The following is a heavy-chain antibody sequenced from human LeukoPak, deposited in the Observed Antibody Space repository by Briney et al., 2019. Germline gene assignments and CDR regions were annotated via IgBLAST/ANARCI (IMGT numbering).Heavy chain of an antibody. CDR2: IYSGGST. CDR1: GFTVSSNY. D-gene: IGHD2-21*01. CDR3: VKDESVFGIAPGADY. Sequence: GGSLRLSCAASGFTVSSNYMSWVRQAPGKGLEWVSVIYSGGSTYYADSVKGRFTISRDNSKNTLYLQMNSLRTEDTAMYFCVKDESVFGIAPGADYWGQGTLVTVSS. V-gene: IGHV3-66*01. J-gene: IGHJ4*02.